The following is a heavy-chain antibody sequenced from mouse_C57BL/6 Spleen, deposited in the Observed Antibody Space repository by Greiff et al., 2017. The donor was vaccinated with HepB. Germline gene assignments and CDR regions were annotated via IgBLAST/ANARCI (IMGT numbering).Heavy chain of an antibody. CDR2: INPNNGST. CDR1: GYTFTDYN. Sequence: VQLQQSGPELVKPGASVKMSCKASGYTFTDYNMHWVQQSHGKSLEWIGYINPNNGSTSYNQKFKGKATLTVNKSSSTAYMELRSLTSEDSAVYYCARPLLRLGAMDYWGQGTSVTVSS. J-gene: IGHJ4*01. CDR3: ARPLLRLGAMDY. D-gene: IGHD1-1*01. V-gene: IGHV1-22*01.